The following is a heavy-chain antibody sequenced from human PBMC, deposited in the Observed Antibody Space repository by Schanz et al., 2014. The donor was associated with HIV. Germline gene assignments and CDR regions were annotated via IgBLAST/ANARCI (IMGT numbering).Heavy chain of an antibody. Sequence: QVQLVQSGAEMKKPGASVTVSCKASGYTFTNYAINWVRQAPGQGLEWMGWISNYIGNTDYAQNLQGRVTMTADTFTNIAYMELRSLTSDDTAVYYCARGSCSGGAYCSGDHWGQGTLVTVSA. CDR2: ISNYIGNT. V-gene: IGHV1-18*01. D-gene: IGHD2-15*01. J-gene: IGHJ4*02. CDR3: ARGSCSGGAYCSGDH. CDR1: GYTFTNYA.